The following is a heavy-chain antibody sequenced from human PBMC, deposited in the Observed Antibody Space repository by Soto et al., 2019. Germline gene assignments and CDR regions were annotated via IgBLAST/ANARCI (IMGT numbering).Heavy chain of an antibody. Sequence: PSETLSLTCTVSGGSISSYGWSWIRQAPGKKLEWIGYMYSSGATNYNPSLKSRVTMSRDTSKNQFSLKLSSVTTADTAVYYCARDHSSGWVNWFDPSGQGTLVTVS. D-gene: IGHD3-22*01. CDR3: ARDHSSGWVNWFDP. CDR1: GGSISSYG. J-gene: IGHJ5*02. CDR2: MYSSGAT. V-gene: IGHV4-59*01.